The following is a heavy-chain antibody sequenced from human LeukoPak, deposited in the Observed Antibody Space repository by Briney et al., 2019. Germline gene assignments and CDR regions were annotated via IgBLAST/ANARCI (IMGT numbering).Heavy chain of an antibody. CDR3: ARASGWYIYYFDY. Sequence: PGGSLRLSCAASGFTFSSYSMNWVRQAPGKGLEWVAVISYDGSNKYYADSVKGRFTISRDNSKNTLYLQMNSLRAEDTAVYYCARASGWYIYYFDYWGQGTLVTVSS. V-gene: IGHV3-30*03. D-gene: IGHD6-19*01. CDR2: ISYDGSNK. J-gene: IGHJ4*02. CDR1: GFTFSSYS.